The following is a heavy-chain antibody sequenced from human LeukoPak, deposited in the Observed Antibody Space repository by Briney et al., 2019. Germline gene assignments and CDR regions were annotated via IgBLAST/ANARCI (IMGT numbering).Heavy chain of an antibody. Sequence: TGKSLRLSCAASGFTFSSYAMHWVRQAPGKGLEWVANINQVGSQKYYVDSVKGRFSISRDNAKNSLYLQMNSLRAEDTAVYYCARSNREFASGTGDYWGQGTLVTVSS. CDR2: INQVGSQK. CDR1: GFTFSSYA. J-gene: IGHJ4*02. V-gene: IGHV3-7*05. CDR3: ARSNREFASGTGDY. D-gene: IGHD1-14*01.